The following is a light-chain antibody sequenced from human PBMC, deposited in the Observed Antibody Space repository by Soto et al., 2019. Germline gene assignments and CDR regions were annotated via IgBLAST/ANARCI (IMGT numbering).Light chain of an antibody. CDR2: DAS. V-gene: IGKV1-5*01. CDR3: QQYNSYPLT. J-gene: IGKJ4*01. CDR1: QSISSG. Sequence: DIQMTQSPSTLSASVGDRVTITCRASQSISSGVAWYQQKPDKAPKFLIYDASSLESGVPSGFSGRGSGTEFTLTISSLQPDDFATYYCQQYNSYPLTFGGGTKVEIK.